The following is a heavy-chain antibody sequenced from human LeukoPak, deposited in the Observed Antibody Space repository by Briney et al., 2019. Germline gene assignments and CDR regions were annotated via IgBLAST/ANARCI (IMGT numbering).Heavy chain of an antibody. J-gene: IGHJ5*02. Sequence: PSETLSLTCTVSGGSISSYYWSWIRQPPGKGLEWIGYIYYRGSTNYNPSLKSRVTISIDTSKNQFSLKLSSVTAADTAVYYCARTPTRYSSGWYNWFDPWGQGTLVTVSS. CDR2: IYYRGST. D-gene: IGHD6-19*01. CDR3: ARTPTRYSSGWYNWFDP. CDR1: GGSISSYY. V-gene: IGHV4-59*01.